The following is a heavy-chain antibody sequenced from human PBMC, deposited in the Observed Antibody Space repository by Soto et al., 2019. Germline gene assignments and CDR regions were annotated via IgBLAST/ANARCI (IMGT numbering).Heavy chain of an antibody. Sequence: QVQLVQSGAEVKKPGSSVKVSCKAPGGTFSTYAISWVRQAPGQGLEWMGGVIPIFGTPKYAQKFEGRVTITADEYTSTGYMELRSLRSEDTAVYYCARSQGGSSSLDIYYYYYYGMDVWGQGTTVTVCS. CDR3: ARSQGGSSSLDIYYYYYYGMDV. J-gene: IGHJ6*02. CDR1: GGTFSTYA. V-gene: IGHV1-69*01. D-gene: IGHD2-15*01. CDR2: VIPIFGTP.